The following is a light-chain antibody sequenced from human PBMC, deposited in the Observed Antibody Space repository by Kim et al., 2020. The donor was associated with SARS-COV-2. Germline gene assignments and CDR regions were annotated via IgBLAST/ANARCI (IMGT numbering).Light chain of an antibody. Sequence: VCPGQTASIPCSGDKLGDKYACWYQQKPGQSPVLVIYQDSKRPSGIPERFSGSNSGNTATLTISGTQAMDEADYYCQAWDSSTAVFGGGTQLTVL. CDR3: QAWDSSTAV. CDR2: QDS. J-gene: IGLJ3*02. CDR1: KLGDKY. V-gene: IGLV3-1*01.